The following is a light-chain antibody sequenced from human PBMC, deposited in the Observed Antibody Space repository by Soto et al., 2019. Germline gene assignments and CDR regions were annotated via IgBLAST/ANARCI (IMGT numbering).Light chain of an antibody. CDR1: QSVADN. Sequence: EVVMTQSPDTLSLSPGERVTLSCRSSQSVADNLAWFQQKPGQGPRLLIYGASTRATGIPARFSGSGSETDCTLTISSLRSEDAAVYHCQQYNNWPITLGQGTRLEIK. CDR3: QQYNNWPIT. CDR2: GAS. J-gene: IGKJ5*01. V-gene: IGKV3-15*01.